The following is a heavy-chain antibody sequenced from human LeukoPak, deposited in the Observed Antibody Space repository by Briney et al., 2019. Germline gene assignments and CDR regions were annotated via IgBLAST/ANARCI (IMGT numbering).Heavy chain of an antibody. D-gene: IGHD3-9*01. CDR1: VGSISSYY. CDR3: ARHDRIRYFDADY. J-gene: IGHJ4*02. Sequence: SETLSLTCTVSVGSISSYYWSWIWQPPGKGLEWICYIYYMGSTNYNPSLKSRVTISVDTSKKQFSLKLSSVTAADAAVYYCARHDRIRYFDADYWGQGTLVTVSS. CDR2: IYYMGST. V-gene: IGHV4-59*08.